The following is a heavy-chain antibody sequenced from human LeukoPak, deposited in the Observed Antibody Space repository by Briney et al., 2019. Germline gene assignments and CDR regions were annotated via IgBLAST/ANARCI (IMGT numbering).Heavy chain of an antibody. V-gene: IGHV3-23*01. J-gene: IGHJ6*02. Sequence: QPGGSLRLSCAASGFTFSSYAMSWVRQAPGKGLEWVSTIVDTGDGTFYADSVRGRFTISRDNSKKTLYLQMNSLRAEDTAVYYCAKDSSTETTHYYYGMDVWGQGTTVTVSS. CDR1: GFTFSSYA. D-gene: IGHD4-17*01. CDR2: IVDTGDGT. CDR3: AKDSSTETTHYYYGMDV.